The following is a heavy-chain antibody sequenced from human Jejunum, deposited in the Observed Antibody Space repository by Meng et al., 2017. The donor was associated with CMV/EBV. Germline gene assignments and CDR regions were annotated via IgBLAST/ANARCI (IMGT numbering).Heavy chain of an antibody. V-gene: IGHV2-5*02. J-gene: IGHJ4*02. D-gene: IGHD5-24*01. Sequence: LRANGVGVAWLRQPPGKALEWLAPIYWDDAKRYSPFLKSRLSITKDTSKNQVVLTMTNMDPVDTATYYCARLEMVLVPPSILIDSWGQGTLVTVSS. CDR2: IYWDDAK. CDR1: LRANGVG. CDR3: ARLEMVLVPPSILIDS.